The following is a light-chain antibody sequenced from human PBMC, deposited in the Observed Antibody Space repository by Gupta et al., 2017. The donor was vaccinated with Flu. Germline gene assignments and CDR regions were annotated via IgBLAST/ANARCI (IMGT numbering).Light chain of an antibody. V-gene: IGKV3-20*01. Sequence: EILLTQSPGTLSLSPGERATLSCRASQTVSSSYLAWYQQNPGQAPRLLIYGASTRATGIPDRCSGGGSGTDFTLTISRLEPEDFAVYYCQQYGSSSGLTFGGGSKVEIK. J-gene: IGKJ4*01. CDR1: QTVSSSY. CDR2: GAS. CDR3: QQYGSSSGLT.